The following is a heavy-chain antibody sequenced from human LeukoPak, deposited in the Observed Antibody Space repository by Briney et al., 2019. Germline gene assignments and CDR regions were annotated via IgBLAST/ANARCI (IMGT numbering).Heavy chain of an antibody. V-gene: IGHV3-33*01. CDR2: IWYDGSNK. D-gene: IGHD7-27*01. J-gene: IGHJ4*02. Sequence: GGSLRLSCAAAGLTFSSYGIHLVRQAPGEGLGWVAVIWYDGSNKYYADSVKGRFTISRDNSKNTLYLQMNSLRAEDTAVYYCARVYWVTGPFDYWGQGTLVTVSS. CDR3: ARVYWVTGPFDY. CDR1: GLTFSSYG.